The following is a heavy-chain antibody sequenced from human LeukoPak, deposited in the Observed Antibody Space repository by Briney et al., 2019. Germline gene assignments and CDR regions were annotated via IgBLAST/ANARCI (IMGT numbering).Heavy chain of an antibody. Sequence: SETLSLTCAVYGGSFSGYYWSWIRQPPGKGLEWMGESNHSGSTKYNPSLKSRVTISVDTSKDQLSLKLSSVTAADTAVYYCARGIPDYYDSSGLGYWGQGTLVTVSS. CDR3: ARGIPDYYDSSGLGY. V-gene: IGHV4-34*01. D-gene: IGHD3-22*01. J-gene: IGHJ4*02. CDR1: GGSFSGYY. CDR2: SNHSGST.